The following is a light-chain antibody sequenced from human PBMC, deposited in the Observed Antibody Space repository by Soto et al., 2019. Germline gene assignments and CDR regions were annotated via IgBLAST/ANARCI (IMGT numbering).Light chain of an antibody. Sequence: DIQMTQSPSSLSASVGDRVTITCRASQDISTYLAWYQQKPGRAPKVLIRATSTLQSGVPSRFSGRGSGTDFTLSISNLQPEDSATYYCHQAKSLPLTFGGGTKVEIK. V-gene: IGKV1-12*01. CDR3: HQAKSLPLT. CDR1: QDISTY. CDR2: ATS. J-gene: IGKJ4*01.